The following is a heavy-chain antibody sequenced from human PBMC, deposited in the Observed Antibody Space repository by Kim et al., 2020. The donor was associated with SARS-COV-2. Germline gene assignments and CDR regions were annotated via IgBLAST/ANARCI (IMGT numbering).Heavy chain of an antibody. D-gene: IGHD4-4*01. CDR3: ARDIYSNYVDDLIYP. CDR1: GYTFTSYA. CDR2: INTNTGNP. V-gene: IGHV7-4-1*02. J-gene: IGHJ5*02. Sequence: ASVKVSCKASGYTFTSYAINWVRQAPGQGLECMGWINTNTGNPTYAQSFTGRVIFSLDTSVSTAYLQLSSLNADDTAVYYCARDIYSNYVDDLIYPWGQG.